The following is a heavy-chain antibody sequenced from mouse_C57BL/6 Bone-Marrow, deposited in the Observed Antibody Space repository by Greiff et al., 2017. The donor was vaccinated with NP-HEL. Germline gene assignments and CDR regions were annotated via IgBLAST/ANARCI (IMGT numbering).Heavy chain of an antibody. CDR1: GYTFTSYW. CDR3: ARPIYYYGSSYGFAY. J-gene: IGHJ3*01. Sequence: VKLQESGPELVKPGASVKLSCKASGYTFTSYWMHWVKQRPIQGLEWIGNIDPSDSETHYNQKFKDKATLTVDKSSSTAYMQLSSLTSEDSAVYYCARPIYYYGSSYGFAYWGQGTLVTVSA. V-gene: IGHV1-52*01. D-gene: IGHD1-1*01. CDR2: IDPSDSET.